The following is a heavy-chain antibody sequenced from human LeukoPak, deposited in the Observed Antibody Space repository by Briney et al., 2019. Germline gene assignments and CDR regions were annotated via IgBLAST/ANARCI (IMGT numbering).Heavy chain of an antibody. CDR1: GFTFSSYA. J-gene: IGHJ4*02. D-gene: IGHD2-21*02. V-gene: IGHV3-23*01. CDR3: ATHCGGDCYPIGYFDY. Sequence: PGGSLRLSCAASGFTFSSYAMSWVRQAPGKGLEWVSAISGSGGSTYYADSVKGRFTISRDNSKNTLYLQMNSLRAEGTAVYYCATHCGGDCYPIGYFDYWGQGTLVTVSS. CDR2: ISGSGGST.